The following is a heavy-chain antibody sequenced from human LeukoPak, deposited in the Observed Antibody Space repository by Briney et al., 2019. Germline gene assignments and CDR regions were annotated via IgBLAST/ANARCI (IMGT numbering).Heavy chain of an antibody. CDR2: IYYSGST. V-gene: IGHV4-39*01. Sequence: TSETLSLTCTVSGGSISSSSYYWGWIRQPPGKGLEWIGSIYYSGSTYYNPSLKSRVTISVDTSKNQFSLKLSSVTAADTAVYYCWSSDYFYMDVWGKGTTVTVSS. CDR1: GGSISSSSYY. D-gene: IGHD1-26*01. CDR3: WSSDYFYMDV. J-gene: IGHJ6*03.